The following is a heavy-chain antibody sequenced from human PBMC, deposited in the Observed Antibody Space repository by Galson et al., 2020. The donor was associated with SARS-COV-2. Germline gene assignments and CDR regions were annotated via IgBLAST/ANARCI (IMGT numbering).Heavy chain of an antibody. Sequence: SETLSLTCTVSGGSISSSSYYWGWIRQPPGKGLEWIGSIDYSRNTYYNPSLKSRVTISVDTSKNQFSLKLSSVTAADTAVYYCATPEVAGKGDYYYYGMDVWGQGTTVTVSS. CDR2: IDYSRNT. J-gene: IGHJ6*02. D-gene: IGHD6-19*01. CDR3: ATPEVAGKGDYYYYGMDV. CDR1: GGSISSSSYY. V-gene: IGHV4-39*01.